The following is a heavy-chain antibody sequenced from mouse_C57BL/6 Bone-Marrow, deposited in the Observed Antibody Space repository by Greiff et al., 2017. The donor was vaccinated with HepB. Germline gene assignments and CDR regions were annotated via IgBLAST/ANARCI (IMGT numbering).Heavy chain of an antibody. J-gene: IGHJ3*01. CDR2: IDPSDSYT. CDR3: ARERCGNYGSSLSWFAY. Sequence: QVQLQQPGAELVRPGTSVKLSCKASGYTFTSYWMHWVKQRPGQGLEWIGVIDPSDSYTNYNQKFKGKATLTVDTSSSTAYMQLSSLTSEDSAVYYCARERCGNYGSSLSWFAYWGQGTLVTVSA. CDR1: GYTFTSYW. D-gene: IGHD1-1*01. V-gene: IGHV1-59*01.